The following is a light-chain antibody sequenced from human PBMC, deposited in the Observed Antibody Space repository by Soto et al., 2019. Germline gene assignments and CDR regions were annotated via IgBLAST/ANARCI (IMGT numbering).Light chain of an antibody. CDR3: QQYKNWWA. Sequence: EIPMTQSPATLSVSPGERATLSFRASQSVDSNLAWYQQKPGQAPRLLSYGAATRATGISARFSGSGSGTECTLAISSLQSEDFGVYFCQQYKNWWAFGQGTKVDIK. V-gene: IGKV3-15*01. J-gene: IGKJ1*01. CDR2: GAA. CDR1: QSVDSN.